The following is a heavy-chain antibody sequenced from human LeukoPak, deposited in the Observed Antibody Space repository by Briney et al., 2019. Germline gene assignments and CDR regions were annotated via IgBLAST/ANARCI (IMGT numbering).Heavy chain of an antibody. J-gene: IGHJ4*02. Sequence: PSETLSLSCAVSGYSISSGYYWGWRRQPPGKGLEWVGSIYHSGSTYYNPSLKSRVTISVDTSKNQFSLKLSSVTAADTAVYYCARGRLVATIPFDYWGQGTLVTVSS. CDR3: ARGRLVATIPFDY. D-gene: IGHD5-12*01. CDR1: GYSISSGYY. V-gene: IGHV4-38-2*01. CDR2: IYHSGST.